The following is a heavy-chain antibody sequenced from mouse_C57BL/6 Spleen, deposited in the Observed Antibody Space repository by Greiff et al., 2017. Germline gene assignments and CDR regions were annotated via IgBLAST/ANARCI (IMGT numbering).Heavy chain of an antibody. CDR3: EREEYYGLYAMDY. CDR2: ISYDGSN. J-gene: IGHJ4*01. CDR1: GYSITSGYY. Sequence: ESGPGLVQPSQSLSLTCSVTGYSITSGYYWNWLRQFPGNKLEWMGYISYDGSNNYNPSLKNRISITRDTSKNQFFLKLNSVTTEDTATDIYEREEYYGLYAMDYWGQGTSVTGSS. V-gene: IGHV3-6*01. D-gene: IGHD1-2*01.